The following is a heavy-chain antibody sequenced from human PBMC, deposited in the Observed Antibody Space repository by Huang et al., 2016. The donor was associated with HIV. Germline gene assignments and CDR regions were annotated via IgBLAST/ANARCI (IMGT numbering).Heavy chain of an antibody. CDR1: GFSLSTSGMC. V-gene: IGHV2-70*01. D-gene: IGHD4-17*01. CDR2: INWDDDK. CDR3: ARMTTASNWFDP. Sequence: QVTLRESGPALVKPTQTLTLTCSFSGFSLSTSGMCVGWIRQPPGKALEWLALINWDDDKFYSTSLKTRLTISKDTSKNQVVLTMTDMDSVDTATYYCARMTTASNWFDPWGQGTLVTVSS. J-gene: IGHJ5*02.